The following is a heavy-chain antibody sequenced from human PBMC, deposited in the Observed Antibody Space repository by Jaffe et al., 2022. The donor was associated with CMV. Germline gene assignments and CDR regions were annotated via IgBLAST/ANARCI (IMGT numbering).Heavy chain of an antibody. CDR3: ARQVEYSSSLYPTHGNYYMDV. J-gene: IGHJ6*03. CDR2: IYYSGST. D-gene: IGHD6-6*01. Sequence: QLQLQESGPGLVKPSETLSLTCTVSGGSISSSSYYWGWIRQPPGKGLEWIGSIYYSGSTYYNPSLKSRVTISVDTSKNQFSLKLSSVTAADTAVYYCARQVEYSSSLYPTHGNYYMDVWGKGTTVTVSS. CDR1: GGSISSSSYY. V-gene: IGHV4-39*01.